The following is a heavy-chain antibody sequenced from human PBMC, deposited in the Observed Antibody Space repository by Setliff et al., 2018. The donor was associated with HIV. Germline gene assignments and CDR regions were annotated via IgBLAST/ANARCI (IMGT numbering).Heavy chain of an antibody. D-gene: IGHD6-13*01. CDR2: IYPGDSDT. J-gene: IGHJ6*02. CDR3: ARQGGSSWSGILDGMDV. V-gene: IGHV5-51*01. Sequence: HGESLKISCRGSGYNFPNYWIAWVRQMPGKGLEWMGIIYPGDSDTRYSPSFQGQVTISGDRSINTAYLQWNSLKASDTAMYYCARQGGSSWSGILDGMDVWGQGTTVTVSS. CDR1: GYNFPNYW.